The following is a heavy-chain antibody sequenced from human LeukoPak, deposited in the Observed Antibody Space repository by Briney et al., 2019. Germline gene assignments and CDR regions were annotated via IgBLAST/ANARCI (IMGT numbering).Heavy chain of an antibody. CDR2: ISYDGSSE. V-gene: IGHV3-30*03. Sequence: GGSLRLSCVGSGFTFSSYGIHWVRQLPGKGPEWVAIISYDGSSEFYADPVKGRFKISRDNSKNTVNLQMNSLGVEDTAVYYCARDSPVYGDYSDFDYWGQGTLVTVSS. CDR3: ARDSPVYGDYSDFDY. CDR1: GFTFSSYG. J-gene: IGHJ4*02. D-gene: IGHD4-17*01.